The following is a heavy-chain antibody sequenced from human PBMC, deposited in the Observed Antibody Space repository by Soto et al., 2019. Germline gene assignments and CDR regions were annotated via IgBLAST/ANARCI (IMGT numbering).Heavy chain of an antibody. CDR3: AKDAVYNDGLWLMDH. CDR1: GLPHSSFA. D-gene: IGHD2-21*01. CDR2: IYGSGGGI. J-gene: IGHJ4*02. Sequence: GGSLRLSCTASGLPHSSFAMMWVRQSPGKGLECVSGIYGSGGGIQYADSVKGRFTISRDNSKNTVYLQMTDLRADDTAVYYCAKDAVYNDGLWLMDHWGQGTQVTVSS. V-gene: IGHV3-23*01.